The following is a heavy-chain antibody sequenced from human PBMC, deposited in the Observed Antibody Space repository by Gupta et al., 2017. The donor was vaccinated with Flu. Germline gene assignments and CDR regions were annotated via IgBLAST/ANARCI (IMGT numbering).Heavy chain of an antibody. V-gene: IGHV3-21*01. Sequence: EVQLVESGGGLVKPGGSLRLSCAASGFTFSSSSMNWVRQAPGKGLEWVSSISSSSSYIYHADSVKGRFTISRDNAKNSLYLQMNSLRAEDTAVYYCARDFSVGGESFDYWGQGTLVTVSS. CDR3: ARDFSVGGESFDY. CDR2: ISSSSSYI. J-gene: IGHJ4*02. CDR1: GFTFSSSS. D-gene: IGHD3-16*01.